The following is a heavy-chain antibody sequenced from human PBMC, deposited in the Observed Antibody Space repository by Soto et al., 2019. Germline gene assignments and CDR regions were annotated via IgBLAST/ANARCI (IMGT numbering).Heavy chain of an antibody. Sequence: PSETLSLTCTISGGSISVYYWSWIRQSPGQVLEWIGYIYDSGSPYYNPSLKTRVTISADTSKNQISLKLTSATAADTAVYFCARGVGSSPPRYWGRGTLVTVSS. J-gene: IGHJ4*02. CDR1: GGSISVYY. CDR3: ARGVGSSPPRY. D-gene: IGHD3-9*01. CDR2: IYDSGSP. V-gene: IGHV4-59*01.